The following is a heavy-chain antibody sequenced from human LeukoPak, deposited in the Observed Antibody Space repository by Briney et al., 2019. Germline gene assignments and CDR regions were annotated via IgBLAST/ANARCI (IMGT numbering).Heavy chain of an antibody. CDR1: GYTFTGYY. CDR2: INPNSGGT. V-gene: IGHV1-2*02. J-gene: IGHJ4*02. D-gene: IGHD2-15*01. CDR3: ARVDIVVVVADY. Sequence: GASVKVSCKSSGYTFTGYYMHWVRQAPGQGLEWMGWINPNSGGTNYAQKFQGRVTMTRDTSISTAYMELSRLRSDDTAVYYCARVDIVVVVADYWGQGTLVTVSS.